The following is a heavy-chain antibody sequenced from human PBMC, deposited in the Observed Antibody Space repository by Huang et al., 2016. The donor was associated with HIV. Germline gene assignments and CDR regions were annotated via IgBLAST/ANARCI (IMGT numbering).Heavy chain of an antibody. J-gene: IGHJ6*02. V-gene: IGHV3-7*01. CDR3: ATKTAAMDI. Sequence: VESGGRLVQPGGSIRLSCVGSTFRFGAYWMSWVRHSPGKGLEWVANIKQDESEKYYVDSVKGRFNISRDNAKKVLFLEMNNVRVEDTATYYCATKTAAMDIWGQGTTVTVS. CDR1: TFRFGAYW. D-gene: IGHD1-7*01. CDR2: IKQDESEK.